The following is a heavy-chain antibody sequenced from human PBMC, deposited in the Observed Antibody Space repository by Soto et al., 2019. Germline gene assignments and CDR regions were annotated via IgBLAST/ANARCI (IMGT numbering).Heavy chain of an antibody. CDR2: SRDKVHSHTT. V-gene: IGHV3-72*01. CDR3: ASGVVSTGYFDY. D-gene: IGHD5-12*01. Sequence: EVQLAESGGGLVQPGGSLRLSCAASGFTFSDHYMDWVRQAPGKGLEWVGRSRDKVHSHTTEYAASVKGRFTISRGDSENSLYLQMNGLKTEDTAVYYCASGVVSTGYFDYWGQGTLVTVSS. J-gene: IGHJ4*02. CDR1: GFTFSDHY.